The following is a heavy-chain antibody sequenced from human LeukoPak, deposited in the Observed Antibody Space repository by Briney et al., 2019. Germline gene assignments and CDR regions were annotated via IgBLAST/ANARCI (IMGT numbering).Heavy chain of an antibody. J-gene: IGHJ6*02. CDR2: IYSGGST. V-gene: IGHV3-53*01. CDR3: ASWIHGYSSSWSFSYYYGMDV. CDR1: GFTVSSNY. Sequence: PGGSLRLSCAASGFTVSSNYMSWVRQAPGKGLEWVSVIYSGGSTYYADSVKGRFTISRDNSKNTLYLQMNSLRAEDTAVYYCASWIHGYSSSWSFSYYYGMDVWGQGTTVTVSS. D-gene: IGHD6-13*01.